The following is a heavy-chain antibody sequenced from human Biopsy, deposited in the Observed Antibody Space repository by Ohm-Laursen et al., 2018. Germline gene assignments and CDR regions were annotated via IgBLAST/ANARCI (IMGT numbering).Heavy chain of an antibody. Sequence: SSVKVSCKPSGGSFSMDAFSWMRQVPGQGLEWMGLIIPMSRTPDYAQKFQGRVTFTADESTSTVYMELTGLTSDDTAVYYCASPNSGTYDVWGQGTTVTVSS. V-gene: IGHV1-69*01. CDR3: ASPNSGTYDV. D-gene: IGHD1-26*01. CDR1: GGSFSMDA. CDR2: IIPMSRTP. J-gene: IGHJ6*02.